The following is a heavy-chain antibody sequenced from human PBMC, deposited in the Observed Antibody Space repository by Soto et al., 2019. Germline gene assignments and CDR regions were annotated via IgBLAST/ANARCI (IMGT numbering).Heavy chain of an antibody. CDR3: ARAVAGPADFDY. J-gene: IGHJ4*02. D-gene: IGHD5-12*01. Sequence: QVQLVQSGAEEKKPGASVKVSCKASGYTFTGYAMHWVRQAPGQRLEWMGWINAGNGNTKYSQKFQGRVTITRDTSASTADMELSSLRSEDTAVYYCARAVAGPADFDYWGQGTLVTVSS. CDR2: INAGNGNT. CDR1: GYTFTGYA. V-gene: IGHV1-3*05.